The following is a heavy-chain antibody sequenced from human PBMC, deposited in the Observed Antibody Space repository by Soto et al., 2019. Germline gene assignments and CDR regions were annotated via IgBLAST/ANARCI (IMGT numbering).Heavy chain of an antibody. CDR2: IYHSGST. Sequence: SETLSLTCAVSGGSISSSNWWSWVRQPPGKGLEWIGEIYHSGSTNYNPSLKSRVTISVDKSKNQFSLKLSSVTAADTAVYYCARKRLGGNYYYGMDVRGQGTTVTVSS. CDR1: GGSISSSNW. D-gene: IGHD3-10*01. J-gene: IGHJ6*02. CDR3: ARKRLGGNYYYGMDV. V-gene: IGHV4-4*02.